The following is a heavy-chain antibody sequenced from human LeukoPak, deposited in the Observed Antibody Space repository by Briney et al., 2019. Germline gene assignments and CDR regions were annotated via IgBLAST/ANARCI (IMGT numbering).Heavy chain of an antibody. V-gene: IGHV4-59*02. CDR3: ARAFEGGYNDY. D-gene: IGHD5-24*01. J-gene: IGHJ4*02. CDR1: GVSVSNYF. CDR2: IHYSGST. Sequence: PSETLSLTCTVSGVSVSNYFWSWIRQPAGKGLEWIGYIHYSGSTNYNPSPKSRVTISVDTSKNQFSLKLSSVTAADTAVYYCARAFEGGYNDYWGQGTLVTVSS.